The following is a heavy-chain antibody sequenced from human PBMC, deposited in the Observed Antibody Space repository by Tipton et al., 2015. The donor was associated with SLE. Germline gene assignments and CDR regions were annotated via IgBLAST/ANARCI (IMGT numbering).Heavy chain of an antibody. CDR1: GFTFSAYE. CDR3: AREDFGEAFDI. Sequence: SLRLSCAASGFTFSAYEMNWVRQAPGKGLEWASYISSSGSTVYYADSVKGQFTISRDNAKNSLYLQMSSLRAEDTAVYYCAREDFGEAFDIWGQGTMVTVSS. V-gene: IGHV3-48*03. J-gene: IGHJ3*02. D-gene: IGHD2/OR15-2a*01. CDR2: ISSSGSTV.